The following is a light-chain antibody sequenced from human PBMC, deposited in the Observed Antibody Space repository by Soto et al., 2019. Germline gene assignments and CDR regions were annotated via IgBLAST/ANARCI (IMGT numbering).Light chain of an antibody. Sequence: EIVMTQSPATLSVSPGERATLSCRASQSVDSNLAWYQQRPGQAPRLLISGASTRASTTPARFSGSGSGTEFTLTISSLQSEDFAIYYCQQYNNWPRTVGQGTKVDIK. CDR1: QSVDSN. CDR3: QQYNNWPRT. V-gene: IGKV3-15*01. J-gene: IGKJ1*01. CDR2: GAS.